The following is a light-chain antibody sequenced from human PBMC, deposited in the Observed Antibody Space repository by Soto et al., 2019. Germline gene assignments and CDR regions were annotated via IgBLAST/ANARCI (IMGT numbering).Light chain of an antibody. CDR3: QQYGSSFWT. V-gene: IGKV3-20*01. CDR2: GAS. CDR1: QSVSSSY. Sequence: EIVLTQSRGTLSLSPGEKATLSFRASQSVSSSYLAWYQQKPGQAPRLLIYGASSRATGIPDRFSGSGSGTDFTLTISRLEPEDFAVYYCQQYGSSFWTFGQGTKVDI. J-gene: IGKJ1*01.